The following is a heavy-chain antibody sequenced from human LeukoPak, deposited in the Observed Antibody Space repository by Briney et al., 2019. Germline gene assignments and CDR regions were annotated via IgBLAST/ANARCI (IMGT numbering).Heavy chain of an antibody. J-gene: IGHJ3*02. Sequence: GESLKISFKGSGYSFTSYWIGWVRQLPGKGLEWMGIIYPGDSDTRYSPPFQGQVTISADKSINTAYLQWSSLKASDTAMYYCARLANDAFDIWGQGTMVTVSS. CDR2: IYPGDSDT. CDR3: ARLANDAFDI. CDR1: GYSFTSYW. V-gene: IGHV5-51*01.